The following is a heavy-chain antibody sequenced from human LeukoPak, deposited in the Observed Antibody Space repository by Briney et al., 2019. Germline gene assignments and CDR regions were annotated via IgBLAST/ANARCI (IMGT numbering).Heavy chain of an antibody. CDR1: GYTFTGYY. CDR3: ARGGGGASPNWFDP. D-gene: IGHD1-26*01. V-gene: IGHV1-2*02. Sequence: ASVKVSCKASGYTFTGYYMHWERQAPGQGLEWMGWINPNSGGTNYAQKFQGRVTMTRDTSISTAYMELSRLRSDDTAVYYCARGGGGASPNWFDPWGQGTLVTVSS. CDR2: INPNSGGT. J-gene: IGHJ5*02.